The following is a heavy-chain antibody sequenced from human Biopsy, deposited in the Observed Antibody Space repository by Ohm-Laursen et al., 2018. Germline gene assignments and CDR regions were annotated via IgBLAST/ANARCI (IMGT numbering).Heavy chain of an antibody. CDR1: GFTLNNHG. D-gene: IGHD5-18*01. V-gene: IGHV3-33*01. CDR3: ARDPRDTALGIFDY. Sequence: SLRLSCTASGFTLNNHGMHWVRQAPGKGLEWVAVIWLDETNKHYADSVKGRFTISRDNSKNMLYLQMNTLRDADTAVYYCARDPRDTALGIFDYWGLGTLVTVSS. J-gene: IGHJ4*02. CDR2: IWLDETNK.